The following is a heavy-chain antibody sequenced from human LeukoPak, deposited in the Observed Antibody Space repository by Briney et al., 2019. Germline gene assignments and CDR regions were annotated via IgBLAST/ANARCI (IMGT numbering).Heavy chain of an antibody. Sequence: SETLSLTCAVYGGSFSGYYWSWIRQPPGKGLEWIGEINHSGSTNYNPSLKSRVTISVDTSKNQFSLQLNSVTPEDTAVYYCARDPGIAVAGTVYYYYGMDVWGQGTTVTVSS. D-gene: IGHD6-19*01. CDR2: INHSGST. V-gene: IGHV4-34*01. J-gene: IGHJ6*02. CDR1: GGSFSGYY. CDR3: ARDPGIAVAGTVYYYYGMDV.